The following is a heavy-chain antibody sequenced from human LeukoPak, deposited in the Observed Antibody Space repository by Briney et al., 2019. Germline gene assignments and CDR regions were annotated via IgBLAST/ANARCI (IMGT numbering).Heavy chain of an antibody. CDR3: ARDRPHSSSPAFEY. J-gene: IGHJ4*02. CDR1: GFTLSSYS. Sequence: PGGSLRLSCAASGFTLSSYSMNWVRQAPGEGLEWVSCISSSNTYINYADSVKGRFTISRDNSKNTLYLQMNSLRAEDTAVYYCARDRPHSSSPAFEYWGQGTLVTVSS. CDR2: ISSSNTYI. D-gene: IGHD6-6*01. V-gene: IGHV3-21*01.